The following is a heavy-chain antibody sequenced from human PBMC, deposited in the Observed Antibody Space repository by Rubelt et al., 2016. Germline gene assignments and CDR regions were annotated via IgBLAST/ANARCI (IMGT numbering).Heavy chain of an antibody. CDR1: GHTFTGYY. J-gene: IGHJ4*02. V-gene: IGHV1-2*02. CDR2: INPNSGGT. CDR3: ARDLYKGPRWLVAY. Sequence: QVQLVQSGAEVKKPGASVKISCKASGHTFTGYYMHWVRQAPGQGLEWMGWINPNSGGTNYAQKFRGRVTMTRETSISTAYMELSRRRSDDTAVYYCARDLYKGPRWLVAYWGQGTLVTVSS. D-gene: IGHD6-19*01.